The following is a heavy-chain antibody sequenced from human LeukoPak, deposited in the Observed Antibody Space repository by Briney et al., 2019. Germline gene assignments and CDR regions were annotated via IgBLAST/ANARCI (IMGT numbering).Heavy chain of an antibody. V-gene: IGHV5-51*01. CDR1: GYSFTSYW. CDR2: IYPGDSDT. J-gene: IGHJ6*03. Sequence: GESLKISCKGSGYSFTSYWIGWVRQMPGKGLEWMGIIYPGDSDTRYSPSFQGQVTISADKSISTAYLQWSSLKASDTAMYYCARHGPQWFGDPYYYMDVWGKGTTVTISS. CDR3: ARHGPQWFGDPYYYMDV. D-gene: IGHD3-10*01.